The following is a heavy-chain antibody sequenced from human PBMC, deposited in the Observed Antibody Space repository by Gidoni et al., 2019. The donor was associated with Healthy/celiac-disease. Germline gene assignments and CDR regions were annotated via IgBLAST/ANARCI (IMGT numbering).Heavy chain of an antibody. CDR1: GFPFSRYG. CDR2: MSDDGSNK. CDR3: AKEYCSSTSCLPYYYYGMDV. J-gene: IGHJ6*02. V-gene: IGHV3-30*18. Sequence: QVQLVESGGGVVQPGRSLRLSCAASGFPFSRYGMHWGRQAPGKGLEWDAVMSDDGSNKYYADSVKGRFTIYRDNSKNTLDLQMNSLRAEDTAVYYCAKEYCSSTSCLPYYYYGMDVWGQGTTVTVSS. D-gene: IGHD2-2*01.